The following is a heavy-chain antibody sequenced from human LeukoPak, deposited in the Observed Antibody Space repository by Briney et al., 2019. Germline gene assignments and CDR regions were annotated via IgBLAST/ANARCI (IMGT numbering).Heavy chain of an antibody. D-gene: IGHD6-13*01. CDR2: IYHSGST. CDR1: GYSISSGYY. CDR3: AGDDSSSWGLFDY. J-gene: IGHJ4*02. Sequence: PSETLSLTCTVSGYSISSGYYWGWIRQPPGKGLEWIGSIYHSGSTYYNPSLKSRVTISVDTSKNQFSLKLSSVTAADTAVYYCAGDDSSSWGLFDYWGQGTLVTVSS. V-gene: IGHV4-38-2*02.